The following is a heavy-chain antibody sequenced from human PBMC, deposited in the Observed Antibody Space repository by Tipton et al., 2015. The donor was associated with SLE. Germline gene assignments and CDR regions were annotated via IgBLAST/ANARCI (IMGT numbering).Heavy chain of an antibody. CDR1: GASISSYY. V-gene: IGHV4-59*08. J-gene: IGHJ4*02. Sequence: TLSLTCTVSGASISSYYWSWIRQPPGKGLQWIGYIYYSGSTKYNPSLKSRVTMSLDTSKNQFSLQLSSVTAADTAVYYCARQGEGFDYWGQGTLVTVSS. D-gene: IGHD2-21*01. CDR3: ARQGEGFDY. CDR2: IYYSGST.